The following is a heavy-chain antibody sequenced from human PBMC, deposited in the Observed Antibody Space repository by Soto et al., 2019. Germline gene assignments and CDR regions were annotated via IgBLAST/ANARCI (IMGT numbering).Heavy chain of an antibody. CDR2: IIPVSGAA. CDR1: GGTFGSYA. Sequence: QVQLVQSGAEVKKPGSSVKVSCKASGGTFGSYAFSWVRQAPGQGLEWMGGIIPVSGAAHYAQKFQGSVTITADESPSTAYMELSSLSSQDTAVYYCATALGCRSTSCTLDYWGQGTRVIVSS. D-gene: IGHD2-2*01. V-gene: IGHV1-69*01. J-gene: IGHJ4*02. CDR3: ATALGCRSTSCTLDY.